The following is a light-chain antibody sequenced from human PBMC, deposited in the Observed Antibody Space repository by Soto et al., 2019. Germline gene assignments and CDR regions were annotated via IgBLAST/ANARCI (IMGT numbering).Light chain of an antibody. Sequence: EVVMTQSPATLSVSPGERATLSCRASQSVKQYLAWYQQKPGQAPRLLIYGASTRATDIPGRFSGSGSGTDFTLTISCLQSEDVAVFYCQQYNFWPLTFGAGTKVEI. CDR3: QQYNFWPLT. CDR1: QSVKQY. CDR2: GAS. V-gene: IGKV3D-15*01. J-gene: IGKJ4*01.